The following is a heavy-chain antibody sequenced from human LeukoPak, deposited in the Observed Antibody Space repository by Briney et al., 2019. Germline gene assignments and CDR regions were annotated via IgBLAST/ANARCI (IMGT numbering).Heavy chain of an antibody. V-gene: IGHV4-61*08. Sequence: PSETLSLTCTVSGGSISSGGYYWSWIRQHPGKGLEWIGYIYYSGSTNYNPSLKSRVTISVDTSKNQFSLKLSSVTAADTAVYYCARHSISPGRPYYYGSGSPVYYFDYWGQGTLVTVSS. D-gene: IGHD3-10*01. CDR3: ARHSISPGRPYYYGSGSPVYYFDY. CDR1: GGSISSGGYY. J-gene: IGHJ4*02. CDR2: IYYSGST.